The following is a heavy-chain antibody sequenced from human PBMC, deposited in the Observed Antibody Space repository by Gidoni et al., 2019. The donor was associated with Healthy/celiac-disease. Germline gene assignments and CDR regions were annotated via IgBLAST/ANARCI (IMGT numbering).Heavy chain of an antibody. Sequence: QVQLQESGPGLVKPSETLSLTCTVSCGSSSSYYWRWIRQPPGKGLEWSGYIYYSGRTNYNPSLKSRVTISVDTSKNQFSLKLSSVTAADTAVYYCARAHSSGWYDAWGQGTLVTVSS. CDR3: ARAHSSGWYDA. CDR1: CGSSSSYY. D-gene: IGHD6-19*01. CDR2: IYYSGRT. V-gene: IGHV4-59*01. J-gene: IGHJ5*02.